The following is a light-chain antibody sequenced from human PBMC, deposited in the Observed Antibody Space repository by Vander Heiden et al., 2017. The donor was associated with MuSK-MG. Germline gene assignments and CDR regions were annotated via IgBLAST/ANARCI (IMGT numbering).Light chain of an antibody. J-gene: IGLJ2*01. CDR3: SSYTSNSTRPV. CDR2: EVS. CDR1: SSDVGGYNY. Sequence: QSALTQPASVSGSPGPSITISCTGTSSDVGGYNYVSWYQQHPGKAPKLMIDEVSNRPSGVSNRFSGSKSGNTASLTISGLQAEDEADYYCSSYTSNSTRPVFGGGTKLTVL. V-gene: IGLV2-14*01.